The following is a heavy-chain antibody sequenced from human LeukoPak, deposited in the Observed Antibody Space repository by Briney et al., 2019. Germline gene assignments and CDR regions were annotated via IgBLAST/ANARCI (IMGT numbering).Heavy chain of an antibody. CDR2: MNPDGSVG. CDR1: GLTFKNSY. V-gene: IGHV3-7*01. D-gene: IGHD4-17*01. J-gene: IGHJ4*02. CDR3: ARDPHYGAIDY. Sequence: GGSLRLSCAASGLTFKNSYMAWVRQAPGKGLEWVAAMNPDGSVGSYVDSVKGRFTISRDNAENSLYLQMNSLRAEDTAVYYCARDPHYGAIDYWGQGTLVTVSS.